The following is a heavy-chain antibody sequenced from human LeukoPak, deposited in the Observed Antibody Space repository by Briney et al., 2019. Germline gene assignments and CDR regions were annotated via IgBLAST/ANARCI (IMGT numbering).Heavy chain of an antibody. CDR3: AKYCSGATCSGY. J-gene: IGHJ4*02. Sequence: GASLRLSRAASGFTFSSYSMCWVRQAPGKGPEWVSGIKESGDITYYADSVKGRFTISRDNSKNTLYLQMNSLRAEDTAKYYCAKYCSGATCSGYWGQGTLVTVSS. V-gene: IGHV3-23*01. CDR1: GFTFSSYS. D-gene: IGHD2-15*01. CDR2: IKESGDIT.